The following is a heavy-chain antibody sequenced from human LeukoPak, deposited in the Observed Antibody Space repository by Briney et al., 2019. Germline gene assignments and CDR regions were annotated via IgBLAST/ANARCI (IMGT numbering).Heavy chain of an antibody. CDR3: ARVQLGYSYVMLFDY. CDR1: GYTFTGYY. D-gene: IGHD5-18*01. Sequence: ASVKVSCKASGYTFTGYYMHWVRQAPGQGLEWMGWINPNSGGTNYAQKFQGRVTMTRDTSISTAYMELSRMRSDDTAVYYCARVQLGYSYVMLFDYWGQGTLVTVSS. V-gene: IGHV1-2*02. CDR2: INPNSGGT. J-gene: IGHJ4*02.